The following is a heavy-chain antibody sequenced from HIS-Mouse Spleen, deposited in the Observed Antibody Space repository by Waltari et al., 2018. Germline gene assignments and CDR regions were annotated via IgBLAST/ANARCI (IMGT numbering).Heavy chain of an antibody. CDR3: ARDTVAGRRYFDY. D-gene: IGHD6-19*01. J-gene: IGHJ4*02. Sequence: QVQLVQSAAEVTKPGPSVKVSCKASGCTFSSYAISWVRPAPGPGIEWMGGIIPIFGTANYAQKFQGRVTITADESTNTAYMELSSLRSEDTAVYYCARDTVAGRRYFDYWGQGTLVTVSS. CDR1: GCTFSSYA. CDR2: IIPIFGTA. V-gene: IGHV1-69*01.